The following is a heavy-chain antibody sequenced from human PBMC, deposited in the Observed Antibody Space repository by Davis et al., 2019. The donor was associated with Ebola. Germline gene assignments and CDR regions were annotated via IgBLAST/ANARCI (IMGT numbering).Heavy chain of an antibody. Sequence: GGSLRLSCAASGFTFSSPWMSCVRPAPGKGLEWVANTKQDGSEKYYVDSVKGRLTISRDNAKNSLYLQMNSLRAEDTAVYYCAREGYDYIWGSYRYTVGSGMDVWGKGTTVTVSS. V-gene: IGHV3-7*01. CDR3: AREGYDYIWGSYRYTVGSGMDV. J-gene: IGHJ6*04. CDR1: GFTFSSPW. D-gene: IGHD3-16*02. CDR2: TKQDGSEK.